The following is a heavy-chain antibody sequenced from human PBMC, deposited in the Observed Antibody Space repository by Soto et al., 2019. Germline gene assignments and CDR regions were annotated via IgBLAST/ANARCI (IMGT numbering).Heavy chain of an antibody. J-gene: IGHJ6*02. CDR1: GSTFSSYG. D-gene: IGHD3-9*01. CDR2: ISYDGSNK. CDR3: AKDQGFPSGLRYFDWYGMDV. Sequence: PGGSLRLSCAASGSTFSSYGMHWVRQAPGKGLEWVAVISYDGSNKYYADSVKGRFTISRDNSKNTLYLQMNSLRAEDTAVYYCAKDQGFPSGLRYFDWYGMDVWGQGTTVTVSS. V-gene: IGHV3-30*18.